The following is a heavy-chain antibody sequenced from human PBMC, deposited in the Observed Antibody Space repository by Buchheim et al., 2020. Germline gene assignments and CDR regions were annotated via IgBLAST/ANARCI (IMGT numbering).Heavy chain of an antibody. Sequence: EVFLVESGGHLVQPGGSLRLSCAASGFPFGGYEMNWVRQAPGQGLEFIAYISASGGRTYYVDSVRGRFTISRDNAKNSLYLQMSSLRVEDTAVYYCATDPHYPSGSYWGRGTL. V-gene: IGHV3-48*03. CDR1: GFPFGGYE. CDR2: ISASGGRT. CDR3: ATDPHYPSGSY. D-gene: IGHD3-10*01. J-gene: IGHJ1*01.